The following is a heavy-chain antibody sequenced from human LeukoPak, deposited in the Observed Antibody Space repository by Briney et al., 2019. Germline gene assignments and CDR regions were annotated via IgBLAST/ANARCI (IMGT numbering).Heavy chain of an antibody. V-gene: IGHV3-7*01. D-gene: IGHD6-19*01. Sequence: GGSLRLSCVASGFPFDIYWMSWVRQGPGKGLEWVGNIKSDGSEEYYADSVKGRLTVSRDNAKNSLFLQMNRLRVEDTAVYYCAKEKTVAGWYFDLWGRGTLVTVSS. J-gene: IGHJ2*01. CDR1: GFPFDIYW. CDR3: AKEKTVAGWYFDL. CDR2: IKSDGSEE.